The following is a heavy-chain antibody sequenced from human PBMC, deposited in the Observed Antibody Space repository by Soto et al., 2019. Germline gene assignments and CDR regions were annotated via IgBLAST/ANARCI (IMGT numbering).Heavy chain of an antibody. D-gene: IGHD6-6*01. CDR2: MSGDGAYT. V-gene: IGHV3-23*01. J-gene: IGHJ5*02. CDR3: ARGIAAHTEWFAP. CDR1: GFAFSNSA. Sequence: GGSLRLSCAASGFAFSNSAMSWVRQAPGKGLEWVSAMSGDGAYTFYADSVKGRFTISRDNSRNTLYLQMSSLRAEDTALYYCARGIAAHTEWFAPWGQGTLVTVSS.